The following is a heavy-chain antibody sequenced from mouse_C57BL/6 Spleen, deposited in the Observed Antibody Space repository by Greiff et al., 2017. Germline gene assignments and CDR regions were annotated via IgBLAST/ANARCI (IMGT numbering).Heavy chain of an antibody. CDR3: ARYYYTMDY. Sequence: EVQLQQSGPGLVKPSQSLSLTCSVTGYSITSGYYWNWIRQFPGNKLEWMGYISYDGSNNSNPSLKNRISITRDTSKNQFFLKLNSVTTEDTATYYCARYYYTMDYWGQGTSVTVSS. J-gene: IGHJ4*01. CDR2: ISYDGSN. V-gene: IGHV3-6*01. CDR1: GYSITSGYY.